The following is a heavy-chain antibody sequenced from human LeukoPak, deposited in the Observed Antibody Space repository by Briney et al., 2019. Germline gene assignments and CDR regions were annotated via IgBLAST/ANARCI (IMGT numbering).Heavy chain of an antibody. CDR1: GYTFTGYY. CDR3: ARDPRRARPEAFDY. D-gene: IGHD6-6*01. CDR2: INPNSGGT. Sequence: ASVKVSCKSSGYTFTGYYMHWVRQAPGQGLDWMGWINPNSGGTNYAQKFQGRVTMTRDTSISTAYMELSRLRSDDTAVYYCARDPRRARPEAFDYWGQGTLVTVSS. J-gene: IGHJ4*02. V-gene: IGHV1-2*02.